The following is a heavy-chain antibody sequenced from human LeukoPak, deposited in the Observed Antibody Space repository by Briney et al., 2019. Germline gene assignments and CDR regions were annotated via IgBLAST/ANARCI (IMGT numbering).Heavy chain of an antibody. CDR3: AKDLYGSGYSYYFDY. D-gene: IGHD3-22*01. J-gene: IGHJ4*02. V-gene: IGHV3-23*01. Sequence: GGSLRLSCAASGFTFSSSAMSWVRQAPGKGLEWVSVISNNGGYTYYADSVQGRFTISRDNSKSTLCPQMNSLRAEDTAVYYCAKDLYGSGYSYYFDYWGQGTLVTVSS. CDR2: ISNNGGYT. CDR1: GFTFSSSA.